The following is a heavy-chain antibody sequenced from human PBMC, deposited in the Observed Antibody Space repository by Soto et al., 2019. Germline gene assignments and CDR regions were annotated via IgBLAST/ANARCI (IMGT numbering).Heavy chain of an antibody. CDR2: ISWNSGSI. J-gene: IGHJ3*02. CDR3: AKDENVNYCSSTSCFNDAFDI. Sequence: PGGSLRLSCAASGFTFDDYAMHWVRQAPGKGLEWVSGISWNSGSIGYADSVKGRFTISRDNAKNSLYLQMNSLRAEDTALYYCAKDENVNYCSSTSCFNDAFDIWGQGTMVTVSS. V-gene: IGHV3-9*01. D-gene: IGHD2-2*01. CDR1: GFTFDDYA.